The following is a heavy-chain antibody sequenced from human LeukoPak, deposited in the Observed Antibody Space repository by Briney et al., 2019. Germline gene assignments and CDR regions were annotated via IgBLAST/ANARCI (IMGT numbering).Heavy chain of an antibody. CDR1: GGPISNTNW. D-gene: IGHD6-19*01. V-gene: IGHV4-4*02. J-gene: IGHJ4*02. CDR3: ASRAGIAVADY. CDR2: IYRSGSA. Sequence: NPSGTLSLTCAVSGGPISNTNWWSWVRQPPGKGLEWIGEIYRSGSANYNPSLKSRVTISVDKSKNHFSLKLTSVTAADTAVYYCASRAGIAVADYWGQGTLVTVSS.